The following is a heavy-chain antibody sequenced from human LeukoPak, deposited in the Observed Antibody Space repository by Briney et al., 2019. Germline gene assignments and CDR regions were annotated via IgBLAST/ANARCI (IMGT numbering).Heavy chain of an antibody. J-gene: IGHJ4*02. Sequence: PGGSLRLSCAASGFTFSSYEMNWVRQAPGKGLEYVSGISSNGGSTYYENSVKGRFTISRDNSRNTLYLQIGSLRAEDTAVYYCARDFRVVTATPFDYWGQGTLVTVSS. CDR2: ISSNGGST. CDR3: ARDFRVVTATPFDY. V-gene: IGHV3-64*01. D-gene: IGHD2-21*02. CDR1: GFTFSSYE.